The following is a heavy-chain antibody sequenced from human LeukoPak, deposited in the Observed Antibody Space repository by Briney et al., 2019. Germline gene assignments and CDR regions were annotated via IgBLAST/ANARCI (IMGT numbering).Heavy chain of an antibody. CDR3: ARAGLLWFGELSFDY. D-gene: IGHD3-10*01. CDR2: ISHSGST. V-gene: IGHV4-34*01. Sequence: SETLSLTCAVYGGSFSGYYWSWIRQPPGKGLEWIGEISHSGSTNYNPSLKSRVTISVDTSKNQFSLKLSSVTAADTAVYYCARAGLLWFGELSFDYWGQGTLVTVSS. J-gene: IGHJ4*02. CDR1: GGSFSGYY.